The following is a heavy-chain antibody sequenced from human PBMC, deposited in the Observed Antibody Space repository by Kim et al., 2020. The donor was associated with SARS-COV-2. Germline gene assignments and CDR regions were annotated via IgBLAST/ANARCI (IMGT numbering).Heavy chain of an antibody. D-gene: IGHD6-6*01. J-gene: IGHJ4*02. V-gene: IGHV3-21*01. CDR3: ASLGYSSSSPVSDY. Sequence: GGSLRLSCAASGFTFSSYSMNWVRQAPGKGLEWVSSISSSSSYIYYADSVKGRFTISRDNAKNSLYLQMNSLRAEDTAVYYCASLGYSSSSPVSDYWGQGTLVTVSS. CDR2: ISSSSSYI. CDR1: GFTFSSYS.